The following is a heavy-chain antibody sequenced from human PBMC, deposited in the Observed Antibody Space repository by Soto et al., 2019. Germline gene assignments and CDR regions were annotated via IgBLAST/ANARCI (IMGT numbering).Heavy chain of an antibody. V-gene: IGHV1-18*01. Sequence: QVQLVQSGAEVKKPGASVKVSCKASGYTFTSYGISWVRQAPGQGLEWMGWIGAYNGNTNYAQKLQGRVTMTTDTSTSTAYMELRSPRSDDTAVYYCAREDLLWDPYYYGSRSYYYGLDVWGQGTTVTVSS. J-gene: IGHJ6*02. CDR3: AREDLLWDPYYYGSRSYYYGLDV. D-gene: IGHD3-10*01. CDR2: IGAYNGNT. CDR1: GYTFTSYG.